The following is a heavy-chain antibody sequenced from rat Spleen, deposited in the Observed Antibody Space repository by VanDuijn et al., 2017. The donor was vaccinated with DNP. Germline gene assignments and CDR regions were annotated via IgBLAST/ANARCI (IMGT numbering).Heavy chain of an antibody. V-gene: IGHV5S10*01. D-gene: IGHD1-9*01. Sequence: EVQLVESGGGLVQPGRSLKLSCVASKFTFSYYGMAWVRQAPTKGLEWVATIMYEESRTYYRDSVKGRFTISRHNAKSTLYLQMDSLRSEDTATYYCTTRTTGIFDYWGQGVMVPVSS. CDR2: IMYEESRT. J-gene: IGHJ2*01. CDR1: KFTFSYYG. CDR3: TTRTTGIFDY.